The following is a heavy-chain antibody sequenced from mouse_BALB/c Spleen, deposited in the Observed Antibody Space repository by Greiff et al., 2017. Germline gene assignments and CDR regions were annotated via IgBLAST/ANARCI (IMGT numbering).Heavy chain of an antibody. CDR2: INPSSGYT. Sequence: VKLVESGAELARPGASVKMSCKASGYTFTSYTMHWVKQRPGQGLEWIGYINPSSGYTNYNQKFKDKATLTADKSSSTAYMQLSSLTSEDSAVYYCASSITTVVAKYYAMDYWGQGTSVTVSS. D-gene: IGHD1-1*01. CDR3: ASSITTVVAKYYAMDY. V-gene: IGHV1-4*01. CDR1: GYTFTSYT. J-gene: IGHJ4*01.